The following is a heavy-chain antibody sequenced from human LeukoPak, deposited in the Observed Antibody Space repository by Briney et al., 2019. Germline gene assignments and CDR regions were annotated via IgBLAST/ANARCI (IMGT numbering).Heavy chain of an antibody. V-gene: IGHV3-23*01. CDR1: GFTFLTYA. D-gene: IGHD6-19*01. CDR2: IRDSGAST. J-gene: IGHJ3*02. Sequence: AGGSLRLSCAASGFTFLTYAMSWVRQAPGKGLRWVSVIRDSGASTYYADSVKGRFTISRDNSKNTLYLQMNSLRAEDTAVYYCAKAGRSGWYPGWPFDIWGQGTMVTVSS. CDR3: AKAGRSGWYPGWPFDI.